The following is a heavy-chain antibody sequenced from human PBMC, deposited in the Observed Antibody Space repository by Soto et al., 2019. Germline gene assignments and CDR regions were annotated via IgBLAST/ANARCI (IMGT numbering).Heavy chain of an antibody. CDR3: AKSLWDTSGWKTDY. V-gene: IGHV4-59*01. J-gene: IGHJ4*02. CDR2: IYYSGSI. D-gene: IGHD6-19*01. Sequence: QVQLLESGPGLVKPSETLSLTCTVSGDSISSLYWSWIRQPPGKGLEWIGYIYYSGSINYNPSLKSRVTISVDPSKNQFSLRLSSVTAADTAVYYCAKSLWDTSGWKTDYWGQGTLVTVSS. CDR1: GDSISSLY.